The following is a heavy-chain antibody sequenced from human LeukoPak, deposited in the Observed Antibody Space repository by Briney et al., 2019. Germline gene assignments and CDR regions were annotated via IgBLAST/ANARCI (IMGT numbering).Heavy chain of an antibody. D-gene: IGHD3-16*01. V-gene: IGHV3-33*01. CDR3: AREKSMAGIGGADF. CDR2: IYSDGRNK. CDR1: GFSFNKYR. J-gene: IGHJ4*02. Sequence: GGSLRLSCAASGFSFNKYRVHWVRQAPGKGLEWVGLIYSDGRNKYYADSVKGRFTISRDNSKDTLYLQMSGLRAEDTAVYYCAREKSMAGIGGADFWGQGTLVTVSS.